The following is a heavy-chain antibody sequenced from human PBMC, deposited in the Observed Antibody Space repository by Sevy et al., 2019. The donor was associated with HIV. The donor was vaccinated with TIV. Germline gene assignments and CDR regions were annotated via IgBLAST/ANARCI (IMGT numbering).Heavy chain of an antibody. J-gene: IGHJ3*02. CDR3: AKFVHIVGHTDDAFDI. CDR2: ISGSGGST. Sequence: GGSLRLSCAASGFTFSSYAMSWVRQAPGKGLEWVSAISGSGGSTYYADSVKGRFTISRDNSKNTLYLQMNSLRAEDTAVYYCAKFVHIVGHTDDAFDIWGQGTMVTASS. V-gene: IGHV3-23*01. CDR1: GFTFSSYA. D-gene: IGHD2-21*01.